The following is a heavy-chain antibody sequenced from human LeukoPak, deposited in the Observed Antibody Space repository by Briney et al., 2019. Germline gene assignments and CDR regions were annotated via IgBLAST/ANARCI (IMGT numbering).Heavy chain of an antibody. CDR2: INPNSGGT. J-gene: IGHJ4*02. V-gene: IGHV1-2*02. D-gene: IGHD3-9*01. CDR3: ARSPDILTGENFDY. Sequence: ASVKVSCKASGYTFTDYYMHWVRQAPGQGLEWMGWINPNSGGTNYAQKFYARVTMTRDTSISTAYMELSRLRSDDTAVFYCARSPDILTGENFDYWGQGTLVTVSS. CDR1: GYTFTDYY.